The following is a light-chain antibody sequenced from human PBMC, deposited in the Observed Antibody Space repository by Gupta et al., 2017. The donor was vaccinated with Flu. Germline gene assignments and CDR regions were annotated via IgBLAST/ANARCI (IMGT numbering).Light chain of an antibody. CDR1: QSVSSSY. Sequence: DIVLTQSPGTLSLSPGARATLSCRASQSVSSSYLAWYQQKPGQAPRLLIYGASSRATGIPDRFRGSGSGTDFTLTISRLEPEDFAVYYCQQYGSSPPYTFGQGTKLEIK. J-gene: IGKJ2*01. CDR3: QQYGSSPPYT. CDR2: GAS. V-gene: IGKV3-20*01.